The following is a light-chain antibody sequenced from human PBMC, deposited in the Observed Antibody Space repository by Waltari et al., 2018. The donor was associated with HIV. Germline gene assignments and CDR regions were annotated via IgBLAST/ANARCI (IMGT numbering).Light chain of an antibody. Sequence: SYVLTQPPSVSVAPGQTASITCGGNNIGTKSVHWYQQRPGQAPVLVVYDDYDRPSGIPERFSGSNSGNMATLTISRVEAGDEAVYYCQVWDSSTEHPGVVFGGGTKL. CDR3: QVWDSSTEHPGVV. J-gene: IGLJ2*01. V-gene: IGLV3-21*02. CDR1: NIGTKS. CDR2: DDY.